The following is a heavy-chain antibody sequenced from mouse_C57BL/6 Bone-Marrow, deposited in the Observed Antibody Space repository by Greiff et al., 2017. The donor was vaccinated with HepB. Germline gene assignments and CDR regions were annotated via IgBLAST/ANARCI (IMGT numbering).Heavy chain of an antibody. V-gene: IGHV5-17*01. CDR2: ISSGSSTI. D-gene: IGHD4-1*01. J-gene: IGHJ2*01. Sequence: DVHLVESGGGLVKPGGSLKLSCAASGFTFSDYGMHWVRQAPEKGLEWVAYISSGSSTIYYADTVKGRFTISRDNAKNTLFLQMTSLRSEDTAMYYCARPVTGVFDYWGQGTTLTVSS. CDR1: GFTFSDYG. CDR3: ARPVTGVFDY.